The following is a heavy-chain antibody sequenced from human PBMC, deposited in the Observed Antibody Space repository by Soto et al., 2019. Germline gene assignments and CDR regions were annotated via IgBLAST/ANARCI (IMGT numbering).Heavy chain of an antibody. CDR2: IYPGDSDT. V-gene: IGHV5-51*01. CDR1: GYSFTSYW. J-gene: IGHJ6*02. Sequence: PGESLKISCKGSGYSFTSYWIGWVRQMPGKGLEWMGIIYPGDSDTRYSPSFQGQVTISADKSISTAYLQWSSLKASDTAMYYCARHVVEDKAMVSYPKPHRSSPVDDYGYAINVWGQGTTVTVSS. CDR3: ARHVVEDKAMVSYPKPHRSSPVDDYGYAINV. D-gene: IGHD5-18*01.